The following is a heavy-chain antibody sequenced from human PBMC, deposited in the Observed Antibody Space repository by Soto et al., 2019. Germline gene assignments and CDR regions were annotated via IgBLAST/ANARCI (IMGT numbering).Heavy chain of an antibody. CDR2: INPNSGGT. V-gene: IGHV1-2*04. Sequence: ALVKVSFKASGYTFTGYYMHWLRQAPGQGLEWMGWINPNSGGTNYAQKFQGWVTMTRDTSISTAYMELSRLRSDDTAVYYCARMTTDYYYGMDVWGQGTTVTV. CDR3: ARMTTDYYYGMDV. J-gene: IGHJ6*02. D-gene: IGHD4-17*01. CDR1: GYTFTGYY.